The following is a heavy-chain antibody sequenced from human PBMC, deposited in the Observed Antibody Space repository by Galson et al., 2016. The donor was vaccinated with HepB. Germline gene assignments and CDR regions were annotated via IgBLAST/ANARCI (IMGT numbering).Heavy chain of an antibody. CDR1: GFTFSSYW. CDR3: ARGRGGFCIANTCHSEYFDY. CDR2: IHPGGSQR. V-gene: IGHV3-7*01. J-gene: IGHJ4*02. D-gene: IGHD2-15*01. Sequence: SLRLSCAASGFTFSSYWMSCVRRAPGKGLEWVANIHPGGSQRYYEDSVNGRFTISRDNARNSLSLQMSSLRAEDTAVYYCARGRGGFCIANTCHSEYFDYWGQGTLVTVSS.